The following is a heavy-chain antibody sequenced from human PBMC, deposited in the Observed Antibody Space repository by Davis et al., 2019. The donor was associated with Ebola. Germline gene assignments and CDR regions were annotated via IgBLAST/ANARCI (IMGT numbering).Heavy chain of an antibody. D-gene: IGHD6-13*01. CDR2: INHSGST. CDR3: ARHLKYSSSWGSRWFDP. CDR1: GFTFSGSA. J-gene: IGHJ5*02. Sequence: ESLKISCAASGFTFSGSAMHWVRQASGKGLEWIGEINHSGSTNYNPSLKSRVTISVDTSKNQFSLKLSSVTAADTAVYYCARHLKYSSSWGSRWFDPWGQGTLVTVSS. V-gene: IGHV4-34*01.